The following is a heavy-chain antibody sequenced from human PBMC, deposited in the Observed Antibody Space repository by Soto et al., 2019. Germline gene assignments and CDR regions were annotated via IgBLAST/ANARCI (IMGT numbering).Heavy chain of an antibody. CDR3: ARGGSGYYTTDYYFYY. J-gene: IGHJ4*02. Sequence: SQTLSLTCAISGDSVSSNSAAWNWIRQSPSSGLEWLGRTYYRSKWNNDYAVSVKSRITINPDTSKNQFSLQLNSVTPEDTAVYYCARGGSGYYTTDYYFYYLGQGTLVTVSS. CDR1: GDSVSSNSAA. V-gene: IGHV6-1*01. CDR2: TYYRSKWNN. D-gene: IGHD3-22*01.